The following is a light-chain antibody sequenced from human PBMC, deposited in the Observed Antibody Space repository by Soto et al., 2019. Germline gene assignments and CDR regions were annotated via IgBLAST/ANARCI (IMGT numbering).Light chain of an antibody. CDR2: GAS. CDR3: QQYNNWART. CDR1: QSVSTN. Sequence: EIVMTQSPATLSVSPGERATLSCRASQSVSTNLVWYQQRPGQAPRLLIYGASTRTTGIPARFSGSGSGTEFILTISSLQSEDFAVYYCQQYNNWARTFGQGTKVEIK. J-gene: IGKJ1*01. V-gene: IGKV3-15*01.